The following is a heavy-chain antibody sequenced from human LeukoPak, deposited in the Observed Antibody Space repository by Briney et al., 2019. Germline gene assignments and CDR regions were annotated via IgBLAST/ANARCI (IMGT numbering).Heavy chain of an antibody. D-gene: IGHD1-14*01. CDR1: GGTFSSYA. Sequence: VASVKVSCKASGGTFSSYAISWVRQAPGQGLEWMGIINPSGGSTSYAQKFQGRVTMTRDTSTSTVYMELSSLRSEDTAVYYCARHQYAYNYYYYYGMDVWGQGTTVTVSS. V-gene: IGHV1-46*03. CDR3: ARHQYAYNYYYYYGMDV. CDR2: INPSGGST. J-gene: IGHJ6*02.